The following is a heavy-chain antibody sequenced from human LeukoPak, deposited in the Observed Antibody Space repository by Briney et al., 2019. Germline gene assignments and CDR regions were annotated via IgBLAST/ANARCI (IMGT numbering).Heavy chain of an antibody. J-gene: IGHJ4*02. V-gene: IGHV3-30*02. D-gene: IGHD1-26*01. Sequence: GGSLRLSCAASGFTFSSYGMHWVRQAPGKGLEWVAFIRYDGSNKYYADSVKGRFTISRDNSKNTLYLQMNSLRAEDTAVYYCAKEWELRTSAHYFDYWGQGTLVTVSS. CDR1: GFTFSSYG. CDR2: IRYDGSNK. CDR3: AKEWELRTSAHYFDY.